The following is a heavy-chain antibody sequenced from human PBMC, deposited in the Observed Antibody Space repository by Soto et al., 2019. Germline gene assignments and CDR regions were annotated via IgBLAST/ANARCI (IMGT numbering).Heavy chain of an antibody. D-gene: IGHD2-21*01. CDR3: TRDQPIPP. J-gene: IGHJ4*03. Sequence: RQAPGEGLEWVGFIRRKGSGGTSEYAASVKGRFTFSGDDSKSIAYLQMNSLKIEDPAGYYCTRDQPIPPWGQGTLVTIYS. V-gene: IGHV3-49*02. CDR2: IRRKGSGGTS.